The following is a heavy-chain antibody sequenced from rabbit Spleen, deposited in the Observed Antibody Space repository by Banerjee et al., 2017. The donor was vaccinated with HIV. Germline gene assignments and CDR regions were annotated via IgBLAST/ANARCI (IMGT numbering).Heavy chain of an antibody. CDR3: ARDLAGAIGWNFYL. CDR1: GFSSRDKDV. D-gene: IGHD4-1*01. Sequence: QELLEESGGGLVQPEGSLTLTCKASGFSSRDKDVMCWIRQAPGKGLEWIACINIVTGKTVYATWANGRFSISRTSSTTVTLQMTSLTAADTATYLCARDLAGAIGWNFYLWVPGTLVTVS. V-gene: IGHV1S45*01. J-gene: IGHJ4*01. CDR2: INIVTGKT.